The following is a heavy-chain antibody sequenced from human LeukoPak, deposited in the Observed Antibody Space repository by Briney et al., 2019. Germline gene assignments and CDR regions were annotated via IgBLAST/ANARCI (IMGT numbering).Heavy chain of an antibody. D-gene: IGHD3-10*01. CDR3: ARGKSSGSYYMSYYYYGMDV. CDR1: GGSFSGYY. J-gene: IGHJ6*02. V-gene: IGHV4-34*01. CDR2: INHSGST. Sequence: PSETLSLTCAVYGGSFSGYYWSWIRQPPGKGLEWIGEINHSGSTNYNPSLKSRVTISVDTSKNQLSLKLSSVTAADTAVYYCARGKSSGSYYMSYYYYGMDVWGQGTTVTVSS.